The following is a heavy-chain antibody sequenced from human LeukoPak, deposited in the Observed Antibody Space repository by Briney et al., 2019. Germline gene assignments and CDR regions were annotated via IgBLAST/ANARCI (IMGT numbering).Heavy chain of an antibody. V-gene: IGHV3-30*02. CDR3: ARDRQVDY. CDR1: GFTFSSYG. J-gene: IGHJ4*02. CDR2: IRYDGSHK. Sequence: GGSLRLSCAASGFTFSSYGMHWVRQAPGKGLEWVAFIRYDGSHKNYADSLKGRFTISRDNAKNSLYLQMNSLRAEDTAVYYCARDRQVDYWGQGTLVTVSS.